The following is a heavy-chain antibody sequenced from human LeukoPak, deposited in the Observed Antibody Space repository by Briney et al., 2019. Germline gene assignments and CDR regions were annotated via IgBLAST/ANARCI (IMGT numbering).Heavy chain of an antibody. D-gene: IGHD1-1*01. V-gene: IGHV3-30-3*01. Sequence: PGRSLRLSCAASGFTFSNYAMHWVRQAPGKGLEWVAVISYDGSNKYPADSVKGRFTISRDNSKNTLYLQVNSLRAEDTAVYYCATGNDAADYWGQGTLVTVSS. CDR1: GFTFSNYA. J-gene: IGHJ4*02. CDR2: ISYDGSNK. CDR3: ATGNDAADY.